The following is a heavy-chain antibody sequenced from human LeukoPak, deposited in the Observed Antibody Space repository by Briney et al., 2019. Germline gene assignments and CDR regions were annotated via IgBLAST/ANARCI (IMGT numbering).Heavy chain of an antibody. V-gene: IGHV4-59*01. CDR1: GGSISSYY. D-gene: IGHD6-13*01. CDR3: ARRGQYSSRGGWFDP. Sequence: SETLSLTCTVSGGSISSYYWSWIRQPPGKGLEWIGYIYYSGSTNYNPSLKSRVTISVDTSKNQFSLKLSSVTAADTAVYYCARRGQYSSRGGWFDPWGQGTLVTVSS. CDR2: IYYSGST. J-gene: IGHJ5*02.